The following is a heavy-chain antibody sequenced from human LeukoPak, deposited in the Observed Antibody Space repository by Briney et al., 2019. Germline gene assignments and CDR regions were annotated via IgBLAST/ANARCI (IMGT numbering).Heavy chain of an antibody. D-gene: IGHD5-18*01. CDR1: GYTFTGYH. CDR3: ARDRVFVDTAMVSPIQYFDY. J-gene: IGHJ4*02. V-gene: IGHV1-18*04. CDR2: ISAYNGNT. Sequence: ASVKVSCKASGYTFTGYHMHWVRQAPGQGLEWMGWISAYNGNTNYVQKLQGRVTMTTATSTSTAYMELRSLRSDDTAVYYCARDRVFVDTAMVSPIQYFDYWGQGTLVTVSS.